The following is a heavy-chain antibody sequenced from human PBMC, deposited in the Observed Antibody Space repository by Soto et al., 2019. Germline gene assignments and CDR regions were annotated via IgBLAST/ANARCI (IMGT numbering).Heavy chain of an antibody. V-gene: IGHV4-31*03. J-gene: IGHJ4*02. D-gene: IGHD1-26*01. Sequence: SETLSLTCTVSGGSISSGGYYWSWIRQHPGKGLEWIGYIYYSGSTYYNPSLKSRVTISVDTSKNQFSLKLSSVTAADMAVYYCARSGRELTEDYWGRGTLVTVSS. CDR3: ARSGRELTEDY. CDR2: IYYSGST. CDR1: GGSISSGGYY.